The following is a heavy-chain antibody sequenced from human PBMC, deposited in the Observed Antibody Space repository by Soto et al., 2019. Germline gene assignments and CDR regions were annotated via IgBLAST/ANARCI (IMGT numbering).Heavy chain of an antibody. V-gene: IGHV3-30-3*01. J-gene: IGHJ6*02. CDR1: GFTFSSYA. CDR3: AREGMSGWYVKGYYYYGMDV. D-gene: IGHD6-19*01. Sequence: QVQLVESGGGVVQPGRSLRLSCAASGFTFSSYAMHWVRQAPGKGLEWVAVISYDGSNKYYADSVKGRFTISRDNSKNTLYLQMNSLRAEDTAVYYCAREGMSGWYVKGYYYYGMDVWGRGTTVTVSS. CDR2: ISYDGSNK.